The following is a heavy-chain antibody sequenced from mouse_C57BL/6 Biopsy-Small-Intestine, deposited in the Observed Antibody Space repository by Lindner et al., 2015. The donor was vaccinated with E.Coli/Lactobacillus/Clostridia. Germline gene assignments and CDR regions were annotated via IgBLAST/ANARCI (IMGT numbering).Heavy chain of an antibody. CDR3: VRRDSSRRYWFDS. J-gene: IGHJ4*01. CDR2: MNPDNGKT. D-gene: IGHD3-3*01. Sequence: SVKVSCKASGYTFTTNDINWVRQATGQGLEWMGWMNPDNGKTGYPQRFQGRVTMTRNTSISTAYMELSSLRSEDTAVYFCVRRDSSRRYWFDSWGQGTRVTVSS. CDR1: GYTFTTND. V-gene: IGHV1-84*02.